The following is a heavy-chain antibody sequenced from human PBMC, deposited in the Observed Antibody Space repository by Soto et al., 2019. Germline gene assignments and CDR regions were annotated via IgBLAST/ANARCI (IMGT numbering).Heavy chain of an antibody. D-gene: IGHD3-10*02. Sequence: QVQLVESGGGVVQPGRSLRLSCAASGFTFSSYAMHWVRQAPGKGLEWVAVISYDGSNKYYADSVKGRFTISRDNSKNTLYLQMNSLRAEDTAVYYCARDVSAVPFDYWAREPWSPSPQ. J-gene: IGHJ4*02. CDR2: ISYDGSNK. V-gene: IGHV3-30-3*01. CDR1: GFTFSSYA. CDR3: ARDVSAVPFDY.